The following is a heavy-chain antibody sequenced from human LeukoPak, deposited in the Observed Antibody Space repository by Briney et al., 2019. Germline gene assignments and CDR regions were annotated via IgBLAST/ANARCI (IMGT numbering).Heavy chain of an antibody. CDR3: ARGLYGRVAANWFDP. V-gene: IGHV3-21*01. D-gene: IGHD4-17*01. J-gene: IGHJ5*02. Sequence: GGPLRLSCAASGFTFSSYSMNWVRQAPGKGLEWVSSISSSSSYIYYADSVKGRFTISRDNAKNSLYLQMNSLRAEDTAVYYCARGLYGRVAANWFDPWGQGTLVTVSS. CDR2: ISSSSSYI. CDR1: GFTFSSYS.